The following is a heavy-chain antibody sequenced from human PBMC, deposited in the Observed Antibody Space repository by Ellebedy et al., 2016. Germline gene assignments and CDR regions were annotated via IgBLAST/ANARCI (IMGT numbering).Heavy chain of an antibody. CDR2: ITSSGNAI. CDR3: ARLSYSSGWYHIDY. CDR1: GFIFSDYY. J-gene: IGHJ4*02. V-gene: IGHV3-11*01. D-gene: IGHD6-19*01. Sequence: GESLKISCAASGFIFSDYYMSWVRQAPGKGLECISYITSSGNAIYYADSVKGRFTVSRDNAKNSLFLYMNTLRAEDTAVYFCARLSYSSGWYHIDYWGQGTLVTVSS.